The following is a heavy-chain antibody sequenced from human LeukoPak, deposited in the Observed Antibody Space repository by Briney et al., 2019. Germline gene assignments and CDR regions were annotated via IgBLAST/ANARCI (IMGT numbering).Heavy chain of an antibody. CDR1: GDSVSSGY. D-gene: IGHD2-15*01. Sequence: SETLSLICNVPGDSVSSGYWSWIRQSPGKGLEWIGFIQDSGITDYNPSLKSRLLMSVDISKNQFSLNLRSVTAADTAVYYCAGRGHRYSRDWGQGILVTISS. V-gene: IGHV4-4*09. CDR2: IQDSGIT. J-gene: IGHJ1*01. CDR3: AGRGHRYSRD.